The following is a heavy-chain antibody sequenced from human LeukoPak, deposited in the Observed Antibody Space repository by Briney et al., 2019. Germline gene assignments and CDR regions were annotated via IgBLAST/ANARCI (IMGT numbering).Heavy chain of an antibody. CDR1: GDSITSYY. J-gene: IGHJ4*02. CDR3: ARDGAAAGSVFDN. V-gene: IGHV4-59*01. Sequence: SETLSLTCTVSGDSITSYYWAWIRQTPGKGLEWIGYIHYSGSTNYDPSLKSRVTISVDPSKTQFYLRLTSVTAADTAVYYCARDGAAAGSVFDNWGQGTLVTVSS. CDR2: IHYSGST. D-gene: IGHD6-13*01.